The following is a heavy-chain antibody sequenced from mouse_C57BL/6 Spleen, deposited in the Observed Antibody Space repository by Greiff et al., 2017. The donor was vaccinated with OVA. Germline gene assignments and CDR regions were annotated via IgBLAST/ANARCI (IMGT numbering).Heavy chain of an antibody. CDR3: ARGDTTVVADFDY. Sequence: QVQLKESGAELVKPGASVKISCKASGYAFSSYWMNWVKQRPGKGLEWIGQIYPGDGDTNYNGKFKGKATLTADKSSSTAYMQLSSLTSEDSAVYFCARGDTTVVADFDYWGQGTTLTVSS. CDR1: GYAFSSYW. J-gene: IGHJ2*01. V-gene: IGHV1-80*01. CDR2: IYPGDGDT. D-gene: IGHD1-1*01.